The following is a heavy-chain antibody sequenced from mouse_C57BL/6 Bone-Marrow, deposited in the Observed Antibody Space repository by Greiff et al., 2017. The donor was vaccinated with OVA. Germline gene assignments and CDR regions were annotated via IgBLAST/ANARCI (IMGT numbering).Heavy chain of an antibody. D-gene: IGHD4-1*01. J-gene: IGHJ3*01. CDR3: ARSRDWDAWFAY. Sequence: QVQLKESGAELARPGASVKLSCKASGYTFTSYGISWVKQRTGQGLEWIGEIYPRSGNTYYNEKFKGKATLTADKSSSTAYMELRSLTSEDSAVYVCARSRDWDAWFAYWGQGTLVTVSA. CDR2: IYPRSGNT. CDR1: GYTFTSYG. V-gene: IGHV1-81*01.